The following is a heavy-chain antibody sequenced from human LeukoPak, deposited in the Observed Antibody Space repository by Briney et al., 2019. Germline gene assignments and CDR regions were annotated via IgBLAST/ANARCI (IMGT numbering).Heavy chain of an antibody. CDR1: GGSISNYY. V-gene: IGHV4-34*01. CDR2: INHSGST. D-gene: IGHD5-24*01. Sequence: PSETLSLTCIVSGGSISNYYWSWIRQPPGKGLEWIGEINHSGSTNYNPSLKSRVTISVDTSKNQFSLKLSSVTAADTAVYYCARAPPGRWLQFFDYWGQGTLVTVSS. CDR3: ARAPPGRWLQFFDY. J-gene: IGHJ4*02.